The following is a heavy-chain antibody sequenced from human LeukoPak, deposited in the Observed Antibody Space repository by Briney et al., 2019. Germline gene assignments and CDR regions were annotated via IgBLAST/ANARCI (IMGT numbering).Heavy chain of an antibody. D-gene: IGHD3-3*01. Sequence: GGSLRLSCAASGFTFSNARMSWVRQAPGKGLEWVGRIKSKTDGGTTDYAAPVKGRFTISRDDSKNTLYLQMNSLKTEDTAVYYCTSRSGYYKADYWGQGNLVTVSS. J-gene: IGHJ4*02. CDR2: IKSKTDGGTT. CDR1: GFTFSNAR. CDR3: TSRSGYYKADY. V-gene: IGHV3-15*01.